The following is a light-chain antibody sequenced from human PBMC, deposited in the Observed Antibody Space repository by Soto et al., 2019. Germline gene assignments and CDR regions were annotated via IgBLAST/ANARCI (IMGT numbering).Light chain of an antibody. CDR2: GAS. Sequence: EIVLTQSPGTLSVSSGEIATLSCRASQSVSSNLAWYQQKPDQAPRLLIYGASTRATGIPARFSGSGSGTEFTLTISSLQSEDFAVYYCQHYNNWPPWTLGQGTNVDI. CDR3: QHYNNWPPWT. J-gene: IGKJ1*01. CDR1: QSVSSN. V-gene: IGKV3-15*01.